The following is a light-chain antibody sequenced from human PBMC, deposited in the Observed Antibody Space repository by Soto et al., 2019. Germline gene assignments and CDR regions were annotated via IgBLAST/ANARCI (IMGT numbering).Light chain of an antibody. Sequence: QSVLTQSPSVSAAPGQTVTISCSGTGSNIGNNYVSWYQLVPKTAPKLLIYDNIKRPSGIPDRFSGSKSGTSATLVITGLQTGDEAAYYCGTWESSRNWVFGAGTKVTVL. V-gene: IGLV1-51*01. CDR1: GSNIGNNY. CDR3: GTWESSRNWV. CDR2: DNI. J-gene: IGLJ3*02.